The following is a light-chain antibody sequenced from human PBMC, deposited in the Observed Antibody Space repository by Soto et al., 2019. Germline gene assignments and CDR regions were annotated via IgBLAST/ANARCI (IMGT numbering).Light chain of an antibody. CDR1: SSDVGGYNY. V-gene: IGLV2-11*01. CDR2: DVS. Sequence: QSELTQPRSVSGSPGQSVTISCTGTSSDVGGYNYVSWYQQHPGKAPKLMIYDVSERPSGVPDRFSGSKSGNTASLTISGLQAEDEADYYCCSYAGSFYVFGTGTKVT. CDR3: CSYAGSFYV. J-gene: IGLJ1*01.